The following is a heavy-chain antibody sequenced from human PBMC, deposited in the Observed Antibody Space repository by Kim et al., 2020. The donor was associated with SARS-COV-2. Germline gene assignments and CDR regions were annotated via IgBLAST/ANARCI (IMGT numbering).Heavy chain of an antibody. CDR1: GGSISSGGYY. CDR2: IYYSGST. CDR3: ARARYSGYDSQGVNFDY. J-gene: IGHJ4*02. D-gene: IGHD5-12*01. V-gene: IGHV4-31*03. Sequence: SETLSLTCTVSGGSISSGGYYWSWIRQHPGKGLEWIGYIYYSGSTYYNPSLKSRVTISVDTSKNQFSLKLSSVTAADTAVYYCARARYSGYDSQGVNFDYWGQGTLVTVSS.